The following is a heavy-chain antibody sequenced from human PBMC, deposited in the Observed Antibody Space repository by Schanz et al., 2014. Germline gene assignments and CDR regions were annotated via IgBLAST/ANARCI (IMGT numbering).Heavy chain of an antibody. V-gene: IGHV3-30*03. J-gene: IGHJ4*02. CDR1: GFTFSSYG. Sequence: QVQLVESGGDVVQPGRSLRLSCAVSGFTFSSYGMHWVRQAPGKGLEWVALISYDGSNKHYADSVKGRFTISRDNSKKTLYVQMNSLRAEDTAVYYCARDRPSGYALDFWGQGTLVTVSS. CDR2: ISYDGSNK. CDR3: ARDRPSGYALDF. D-gene: IGHD5-12*01.